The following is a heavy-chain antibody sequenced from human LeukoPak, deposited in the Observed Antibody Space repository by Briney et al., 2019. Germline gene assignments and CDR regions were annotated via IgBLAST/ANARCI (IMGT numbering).Heavy chain of an antibody. V-gene: IGHV3-23*01. CDR2: ISGSGAGT. CDR1: GFTFSNYG. Sequence: GGSLRLSCTASGFTFSNYGMAWVRQAPEKGLEWVSSISGSGAGTYYADSVKGRFTISRDNSKNTLYLQMNSLRAEDTAVYYCAKDHYDNPFGSYYYYYYMDVWGKGTTVTISS. D-gene: IGHD3-3*01. J-gene: IGHJ6*03. CDR3: AKDHYDNPFGSYYYYYYMDV.